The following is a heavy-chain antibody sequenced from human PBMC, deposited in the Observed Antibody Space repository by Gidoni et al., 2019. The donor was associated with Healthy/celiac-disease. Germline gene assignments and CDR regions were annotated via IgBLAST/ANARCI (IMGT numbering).Heavy chain of an antibody. Sequence: QVQLQESGPGLVTPSETLSLTCAVSGYSISSGYYWGWIRQPPGKGLEWIGSIYHSGSTYYNPSLKSRVTISVDTSKNQFSLKLSSVTAADTAVYYCARDRKMDYWGQGTLVTVSS. J-gene: IGHJ4*02. CDR1: GYSISSGYY. CDR3: ARDRKMDY. CDR2: IYHSGST. V-gene: IGHV4-38-2*02.